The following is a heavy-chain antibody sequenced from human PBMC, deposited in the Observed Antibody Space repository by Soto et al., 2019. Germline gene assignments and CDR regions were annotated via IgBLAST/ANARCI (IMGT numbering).Heavy chain of an antibody. CDR3: ARNLAAGTPVLTSPVIRSNYYYYGMDV. CDR2: INPNSGGT. J-gene: IGHJ6*02. CDR1: GYTFTGYY. V-gene: IGHV1-2*04. Sequence: ASVKVSCKASGYTFTGYYMHWVRQAPGQGLEWMGWINPNSGGTNYAQKFQGWVTMTRDTSISTAYMELSSLRSEDTAVYYCARNLAAGTPVLTSPVIRSNYYYYGMDVWGQGTTVTVSS. D-gene: IGHD6-13*01.